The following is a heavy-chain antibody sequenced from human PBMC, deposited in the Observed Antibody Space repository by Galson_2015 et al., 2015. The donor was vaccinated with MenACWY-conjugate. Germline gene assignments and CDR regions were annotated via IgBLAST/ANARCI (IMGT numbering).Heavy chain of an antibody. Sequence: QSGAEVKKPGESLTISCKVSGYNFIDYWIAWVRQMPGKGPEWMAIICPRDSDIRYSPSFQGQVTISADKSINTAYLQWHSLKASDSAIYYCARHIDIATIPFDYWGQGTLVTVSS. CDR1: GYNFIDYW. CDR3: ARHIDIATIPFDY. J-gene: IGHJ4*02. V-gene: IGHV5-51*01. CDR2: ICPRDSDI. D-gene: IGHD5-12*01.